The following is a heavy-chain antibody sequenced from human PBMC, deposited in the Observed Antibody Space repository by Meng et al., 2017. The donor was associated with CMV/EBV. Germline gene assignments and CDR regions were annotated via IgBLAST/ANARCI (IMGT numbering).Heavy chain of an antibody. Sequence: GSLRLSCTVSGGSISSYYWSWIRQPPGKGLEWIGYIYYSGSTNYNPSLKSRVTISVDTSKNQFSLKLSSVTAADTAVYYCARDWDDFWSGRYFDYWGQGTLVTVSS. CDR2: IYYSGST. CDR1: GGSISSYY. J-gene: IGHJ4*02. D-gene: IGHD3-3*01. CDR3: ARDWDDFWSGRYFDY. V-gene: IGHV4-59*01.